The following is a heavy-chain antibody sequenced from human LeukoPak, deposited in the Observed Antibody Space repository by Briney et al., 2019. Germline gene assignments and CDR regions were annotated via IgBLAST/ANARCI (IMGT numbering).Heavy chain of an antibody. V-gene: IGHV7-4-1*02. CDR1: GYTFTSYD. Sequence: ASVKVSCKASGYTFTSYDINWVRQAPGQGLEWMGWINTNTGNPTYAQGFTGRFVFSLDNSVRTAYLQISSLKAEDTAVYYCARVPYSAHYYYMDVWGKGTTVTVSS. D-gene: IGHD5-18*01. J-gene: IGHJ6*03. CDR2: INTNTGNP. CDR3: ARVPYSAHYYYMDV.